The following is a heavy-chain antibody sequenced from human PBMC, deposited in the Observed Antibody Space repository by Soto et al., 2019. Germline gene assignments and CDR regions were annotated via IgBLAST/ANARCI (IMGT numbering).Heavy chain of an antibody. V-gene: IGHV3-23*01. D-gene: IGHD3-3*01. CDR2: ISASGDKT. Sequence: GGSLRLSCAASGFTFSSYAMTWVRQAPGMGLEWVASISASGDKTYLADSVKGRFTISRDNSKNTVDLQMNSLRAEDRAVYFCAKDQIFGVVMDVWGQGTTVTV. CDR1: GFTFSSYA. CDR3: AKDQIFGVVMDV. J-gene: IGHJ6*02.